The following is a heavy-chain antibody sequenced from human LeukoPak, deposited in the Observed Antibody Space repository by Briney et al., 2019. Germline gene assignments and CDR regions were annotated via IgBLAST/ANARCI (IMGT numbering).Heavy chain of an antibody. CDR1: GFTFSSYS. CDR2: ISSSISYI. J-gene: IGHJ3*02. V-gene: IGHV3-21*01. D-gene: IGHD3-3*01. CDR3: ARDVRFFGVVYAFDI. Sequence: PGGSLRLSCAASGFTFSSYSMNWVRQAPGKGLEWVSSISSSISYIYYADSVKGRFTISRDNAKNSLYLQMNSLRAEDTAVYYCARDVRFFGVVYAFDIWGQGTMVTVSS.